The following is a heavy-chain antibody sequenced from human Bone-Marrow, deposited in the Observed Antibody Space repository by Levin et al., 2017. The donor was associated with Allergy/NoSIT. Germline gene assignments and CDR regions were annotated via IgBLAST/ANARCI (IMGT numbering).Heavy chain of an antibody. J-gene: IGHJ5*02. V-gene: IGHV4-39*01. D-gene: IGHD2-8*01. Sequence: SETLSLTCTVSGGSISSSSYYWGWIRQPPGKGLEWIGSIYYSGSTYYNPSLKSRVTISVDTSKNQFSLKLSSVTAADTAVYYCARQGDCTNGVCQGWENWFDPWGQGTLVTVSS. CDR2: IYYSGST. CDR1: GGSISSSSYY. CDR3: ARQGDCTNGVCQGWENWFDP.